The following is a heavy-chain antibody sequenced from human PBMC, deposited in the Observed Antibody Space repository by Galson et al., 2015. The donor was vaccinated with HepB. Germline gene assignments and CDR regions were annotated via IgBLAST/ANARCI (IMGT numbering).Heavy chain of an antibody. CDR2: IDLDGSQT. CDR3: AREGDGALEYDH. Sequence: SLRLSCAASEFTFCTDCVSWVGKAPGKWLESVANIDLDGSQTFYVDSVKGRFTISRDNATESLFLQMNSLRAEDMALYYCAREGDGALEYDHWGQGTLVTVPS. CDR1: EFTFCTDC. J-gene: IGHJ4*02. V-gene: IGHV3-7*01. D-gene: IGHD3-3*01.